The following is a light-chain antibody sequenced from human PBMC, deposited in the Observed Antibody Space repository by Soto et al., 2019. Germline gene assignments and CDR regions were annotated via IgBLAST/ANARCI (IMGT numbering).Light chain of an antibody. J-gene: IGLJ2*01. CDR2: EVS. CDR1: SSDVGGYKY. Sequence: QSALTQPASVSGSPGQSITISCTGTSSDVGGYKYVSWYQQYPGKAPKLMIYEVSNRPSGVSTRFSGSKSGNTASLTISGLQAEDEADYYCTSYTSSSSVLFGGGTKFTVL. V-gene: IGLV2-14*01. CDR3: TSYTSSSSVL.